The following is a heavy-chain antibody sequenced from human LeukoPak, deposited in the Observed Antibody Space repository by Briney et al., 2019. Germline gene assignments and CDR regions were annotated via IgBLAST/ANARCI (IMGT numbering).Heavy chain of an antibody. CDR1: GGSISSGSYY. J-gene: IGHJ4*02. Sequence: SQTLSLTCTVSGGSISSGSYYWSRIRQPAGKGLEWIGRIYTSGSTNYNPSLKSRVTISVDTSKNQFSLKLSSVTAADTAVYYCARGLDYWGQGTLVTVSS. V-gene: IGHV4-61*02. CDR2: IYTSGST. CDR3: ARGLDY.